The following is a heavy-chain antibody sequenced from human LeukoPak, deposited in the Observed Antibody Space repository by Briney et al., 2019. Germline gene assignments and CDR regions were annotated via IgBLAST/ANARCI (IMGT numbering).Heavy chain of an antibody. Sequence: AGGSLRLSCAASGLTVSSNYMSWVRQAPGKGLEWVSVIYSDDRTYYSDSVKGRFTLSRDKSKNTLYLQMNSLRAEDMAVYYCARDNRVVTIFGVVTRWWFDPWGQGTLVTVSS. J-gene: IGHJ5*02. CDR1: GLTVSSNY. D-gene: IGHD3-3*01. V-gene: IGHV3-53*01. CDR3: ARDNRVVTIFGVVTRWWFDP. CDR2: IYSDDRT.